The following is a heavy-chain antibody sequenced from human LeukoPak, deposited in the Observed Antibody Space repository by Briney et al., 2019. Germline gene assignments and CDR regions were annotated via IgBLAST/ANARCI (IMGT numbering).Heavy chain of an antibody. CDR2: ISAYNGNT. V-gene: IGHV1-18*01. CDR3: ARDLQSIWGCYRYTGSDY. J-gene: IGHJ4*02. D-gene: IGHD3-16*02. Sequence: GASVKVSCKASGYTFTSYGISWVRQAPGQGLEWMGWISAYNGNTNYAQKLQGRVTMTTDTSTSTAYMELRSLRSDDTAVYYCARDLQSIWGCYRYTGSDYWGQGTLVTVSS. CDR1: GYTFTSYG.